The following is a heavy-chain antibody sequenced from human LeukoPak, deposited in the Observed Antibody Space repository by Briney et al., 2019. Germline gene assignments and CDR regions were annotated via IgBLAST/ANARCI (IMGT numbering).Heavy chain of an antibody. V-gene: IGHV1-18*01. Sequence: ASVKVSCKASGGTFSSYAISWVRQAPGQGLEWMGWISAYNGNTDYAQKLQGRVTMTTDTSTNTAYMDLRSLRSDDTAVYYCAREGFDYWGQGTLVTVSS. J-gene: IGHJ4*02. CDR3: AREGFDY. CDR2: ISAYNGNT. CDR1: GGTFSSYA.